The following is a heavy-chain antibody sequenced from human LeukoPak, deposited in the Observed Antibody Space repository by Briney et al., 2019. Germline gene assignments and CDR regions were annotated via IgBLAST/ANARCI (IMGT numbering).Heavy chain of an antibody. CDR3: ARDLNGYCSSTSCSSN. CDR1: GGSISSSNW. Sequence: MTSETLSLTCAVSGGSISSSNWWSWVRQPPGKGLEWIGEIYHSGSTNYNPSLKSRVTISVDKSKNQFSLKLSSVTAADTAVYYCARDLNGYCSSTSCSSNWGQGTLVTVSS. J-gene: IGHJ4*02. CDR2: IYHSGST. V-gene: IGHV4-4*02. D-gene: IGHD2-2*03.